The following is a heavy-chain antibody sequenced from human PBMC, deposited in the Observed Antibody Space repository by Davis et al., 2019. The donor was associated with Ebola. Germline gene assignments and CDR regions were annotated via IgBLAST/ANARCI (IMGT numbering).Heavy chain of an antibody. Sequence: ASVKVSCKASGYTFTSYYMHWVRQAPGQGLEWMGIINPSGGSTSYAQKFQGRVTMTRDTSTSTVYMELSSLRSEDTAVYYCARDQDIVVVPAAIPGVGSPEYYYYGMDVWGQGTTVTVSS. CDR2: INPSGGST. J-gene: IGHJ6*02. V-gene: IGHV1-46*01. CDR1: GYTFTSYY. D-gene: IGHD2-2*02. CDR3: ARDQDIVVVPAAIPGVGSPEYYYYGMDV.